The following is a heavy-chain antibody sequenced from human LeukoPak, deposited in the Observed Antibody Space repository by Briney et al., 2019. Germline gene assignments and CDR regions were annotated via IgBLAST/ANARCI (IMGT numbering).Heavy chain of an antibody. D-gene: IGHD2-15*01. CDR1: GFTFSNAW. CDR3: ARDDRDCSGGSCYGWGAFDI. CDR2: ISYDGSNK. Sequence: GGSLRLSCAAPGFTFSNAWMSWVRQAPGKGLEWVAVISYDGSNKYYADSVKGRFTISRDNSKNTLYLQMNSLRAEDTAVYYCARDDRDCSGGSCYGWGAFDIWGQGTMVTVSS. J-gene: IGHJ3*02. V-gene: IGHV3-30*03.